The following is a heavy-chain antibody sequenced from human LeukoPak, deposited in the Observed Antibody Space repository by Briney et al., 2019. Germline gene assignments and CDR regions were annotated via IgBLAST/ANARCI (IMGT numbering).Heavy chain of an antibody. D-gene: IGHD3-3*01. Sequence: SETLSLTCAVSGYSISSGYYWGWIRQPPGKGLEWIGSIYHSGSTYYNLSLKSRVTISVDTSKNQFSLKLSSVTAADTAVYYCALRFLEWLLPPGYFDYWGQGTLVTVSS. V-gene: IGHV4-38-2*01. CDR3: ALRFLEWLLPPGYFDY. CDR2: IYHSGST. CDR1: GYSISSGYY. J-gene: IGHJ4*02.